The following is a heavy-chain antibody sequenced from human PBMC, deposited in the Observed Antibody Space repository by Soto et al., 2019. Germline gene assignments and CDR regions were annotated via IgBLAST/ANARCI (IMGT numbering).Heavy chain of an antibody. CDR1: GFTFSSYG. D-gene: IGHD3-10*01. V-gene: IGHV3-33*01. CDR3: ARDWFWNYGSGSYYTGALDY. J-gene: IGHJ4*02. Sequence: PGGSLRLSCAASGFTFSSYGMHWVRQAPGKGLEWVAVIWYDGSNKYYADSVKGRFTISRDNSKNTLYLQMNSLRAEDTAVYYCARDWFWNYGSGSYYTGALDYWGQGTLVTVSS. CDR2: IWYDGSNK.